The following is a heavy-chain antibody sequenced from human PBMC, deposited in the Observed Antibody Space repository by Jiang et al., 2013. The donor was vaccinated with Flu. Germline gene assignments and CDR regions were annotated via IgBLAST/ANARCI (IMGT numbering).Heavy chain of an antibody. Sequence: GAEVKKPGASVKVSCKASGYKFSNYGFSWMRQAPGQGLEWMGWISVHSGDTKFAQKVQGRVTMTTDTSASTAYMELRDLTSADTAVYFCARDSSGWTMTFDYWGQGTLVTVSS. D-gene: IGHD6-19*01. J-gene: IGHJ4*02. CDR2: ISVHSGDT. CDR3: ARDSSGWTMTFDY. CDR1: GYKFSNYG. V-gene: IGHV1-18*01.